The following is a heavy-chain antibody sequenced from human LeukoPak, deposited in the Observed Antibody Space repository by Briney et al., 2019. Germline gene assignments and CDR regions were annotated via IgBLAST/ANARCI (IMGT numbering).Heavy chain of an antibody. D-gene: IGHD5-18*01. CDR1: GLTLSSYW. J-gene: IGHJ4*02. CDR2: IKQDGSEK. V-gene: IGHV3-7*03. CDR3: ARAGGYSYGSFDY. Sequence: GGSLRLSCAASGLTLSSYWMSWVRQAPGKGLEWVANIKQDGSEKYYVDSVKGRFTISRDNAKNSLYLQMNSLRVEDTAVYYCARAGGYSYGSFDYWGQGTLVTVSS.